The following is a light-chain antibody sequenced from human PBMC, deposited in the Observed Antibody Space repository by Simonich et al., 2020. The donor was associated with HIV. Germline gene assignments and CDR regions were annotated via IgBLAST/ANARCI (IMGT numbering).Light chain of an antibody. Sequence: DIVMTQSPDSLAVSLGERASINCRSGQSVLYSSNNKNYLAWYQQKPGQPPKLLIYWASTRESGVPDRFGGSGSGTDFTLTITSLQAEDVAVYYCQQYYNSPLTFGQGTNVEVK. CDR3: QQYYNSPLT. CDR1: QSVLYSSNNKNY. V-gene: IGKV4-1*01. CDR2: WAS. J-gene: IGKJ1*01.